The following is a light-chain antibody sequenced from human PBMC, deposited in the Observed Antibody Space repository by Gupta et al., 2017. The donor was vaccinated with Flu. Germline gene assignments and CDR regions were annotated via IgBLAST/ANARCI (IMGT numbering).Light chain of an antibody. V-gene: IGLV2-8*01. CDR3: TSPAGSNSLYV. CDR1: SSDVGHNNY. J-gene: IGLJ1*01. CDR2: DFN. Sequence: QSALTQPPSASGSPGQSVTIPGTGTSSDVGHNNYFSWYQQHPGKDPKLIISDFNRRPSGVLDRFSGSKSGNTASLTVTGLQAEDEASYYCTSPAGSNSLYVFGSGTKVTVL.